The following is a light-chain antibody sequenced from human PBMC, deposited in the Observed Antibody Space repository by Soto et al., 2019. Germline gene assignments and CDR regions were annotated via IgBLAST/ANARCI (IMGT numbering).Light chain of an antibody. CDR3: QQYKDYYT. CDR1: QAISKW. V-gene: IGKV1-5*03. CDR2: SAS. Sequence: DIQLTQSPSTLSASVGDRVTITCRASQAISKWLVWYQQKPGKAPKFLIYSASSLESGVPSRFSGSGSGTEFTLTISSLQPDDFATYYCQQYKDYYTFGQGTKVEIK. J-gene: IGKJ2*01.